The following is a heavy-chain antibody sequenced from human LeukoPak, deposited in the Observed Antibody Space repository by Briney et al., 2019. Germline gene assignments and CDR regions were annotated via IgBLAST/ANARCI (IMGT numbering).Heavy chain of an antibody. Sequence: SQTLSLTCTVSGGSISSGSYYWSWIRQPAGKGLEWIGRIYTSGSTNYNPSLKSRVTISVDTSKKQFSLKLSSVTAADTAVYYCARGSGGSYFWAAFDIWGQGTTVTVSS. CDR1: GGSISSGSYY. J-gene: IGHJ3*02. CDR3: ARGSGGSYFWAAFDI. D-gene: IGHD1-26*01. CDR2: IYTSGST. V-gene: IGHV4-61*02.